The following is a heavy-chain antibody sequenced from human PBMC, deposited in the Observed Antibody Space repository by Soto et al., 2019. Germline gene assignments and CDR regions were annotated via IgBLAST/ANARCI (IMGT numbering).Heavy chain of an antibody. D-gene: IGHD5-12*01. V-gene: IGHV1-2*02. Sequence: ASVKVSCKASGYTFTGYYMHWVRQAPGQGLEWMGWINPNSGGTNYAQKFQGRATMTRDTSISTAYMELSRLRSDDTAVYYCASARLRLASPLYYFDYWGQGTLVTVSS. CDR3: ASARLRLASPLYYFDY. J-gene: IGHJ4*02. CDR2: INPNSGGT. CDR1: GYTFTGYY.